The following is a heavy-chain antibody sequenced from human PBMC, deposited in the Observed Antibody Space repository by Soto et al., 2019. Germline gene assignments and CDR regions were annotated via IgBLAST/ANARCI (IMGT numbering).Heavy chain of an antibody. Sequence: QVQLVESGGGVVQPGRSLRLSCAASGFTFSSYAMHWVRQSPGKGLEWVAVISYDGSNKYYAYAVKGRFTISRDNSKNTLYLQMTSLRAEDTAVYYCARDFHPAPYYYFWSGYHFFDYWGQGTLVPVSS. CDR3: ARDFHPAPYYYFWSGYHFFDY. J-gene: IGHJ4*02. D-gene: IGHD3-3*01. CDR2: ISYDGSNK. CDR1: GFTFSSYA. V-gene: IGHV3-30-3*01.